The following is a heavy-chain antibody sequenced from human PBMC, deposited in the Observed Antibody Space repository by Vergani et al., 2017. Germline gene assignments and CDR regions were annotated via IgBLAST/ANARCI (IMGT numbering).Heavy chain of an antibody. CDR2: ISGSGGST. J-gene: IGHJ6*03. Sequence: EVQLLESGGGLVQPGGSLRLSCAASGFTFSSYAMSWVRQAPGKGLEWVSAISGSGGSTCYADSVKGRFTISRDNSKNTLYLQMNSLRAEDTAVYYCAKSRYCSSTSCYPAYYYMDVWGKGTTVTVSS. CDR1: GFTFSSYA. D-gene: IGHD2-2*01. CDR3: AKSRYCSSTSCYPAYYYMDV. V-gene: IGHV3-23*01.